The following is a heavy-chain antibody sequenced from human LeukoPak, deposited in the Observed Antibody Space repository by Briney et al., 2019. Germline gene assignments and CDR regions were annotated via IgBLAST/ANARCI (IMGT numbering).Heavy chain of an antibody. V-gene: IGHV4-39*07. CDR3: ARLAVRRGGSYSVDYYYYYYMDV. D-gene: IGHD1-26*01. CDR1: GGSISSSSYY. CDR2: IYYSGST. J-gene: IGHJ6*03. Sequence: PSETLSLTCTVSGGSISSSSYYWDWIRQPPGKGLEWIGSIYYSGSTYYNPSLKSRVTISVDTSKNQFSLKLSSVTAADTAVYYCARLAVRRGGSYSVDYYYYYYMDVWGKGTTVTISS.